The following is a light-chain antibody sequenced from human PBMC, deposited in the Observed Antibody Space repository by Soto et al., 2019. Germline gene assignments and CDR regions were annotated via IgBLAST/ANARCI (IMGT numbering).Light chain of an antibody. CDR3: QQYNSDPWL. V-gene: IGKV1-5*01. CDR2: DAS. J-gene: IGKJ1*01. CDR1: QSISSW. Sequence: DIQMTKSPSTLSASVGDRVTITCRASQSISSWLAWYQQKPGKAPKLLIYDASSLESGDPSRFSGRRSGTELTLTISGLQPDDIATNFCQQYNSDPWLFGQGTKAEI.